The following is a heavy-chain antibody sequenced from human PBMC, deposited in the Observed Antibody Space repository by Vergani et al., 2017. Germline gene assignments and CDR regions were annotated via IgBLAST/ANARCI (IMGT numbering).Heavy chain of an antibody. Sequence: QVQLVESGGGAVQPGRSLRLSCAASGFTFSSYAMHWVRQAPGKGLEWVAVISYDGSNKYYADSVKGRFTISRDNSKNTLYLEMNSLRGEDTAVYYCARDKVYCSSTSCYSRSMDVWGKGTTLTVSS. J-gene: IGHJ6*03. D-gene: IGHD2-2*01. CDR3: ARDKVYCSSTSCYSRSMDV. V-gene: IGHV3-30-3*01. CDR1: GFTFSSYA. CDR2: ISYDGSNK.